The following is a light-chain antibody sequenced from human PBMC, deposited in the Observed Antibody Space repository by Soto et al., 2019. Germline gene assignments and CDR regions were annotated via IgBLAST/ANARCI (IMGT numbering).Light chain of an antibody. Sequence: QSALTQPASVSGSPGQSITISCAVTSSDVGGYNYVSWYQQHPGKAPKLLIYEVSHRPSGVSNRFSGSKSGNTASLTISGLQAEDEADYHCTSYTSSDTLLYVFGTGTKATVL. CDR1: SSDVGGYNY. J-gene: IGLJ1*01. V-gene: IGLV2-14*01. CDR2: EVS. CDR3: TSYTSSDTLLYV.